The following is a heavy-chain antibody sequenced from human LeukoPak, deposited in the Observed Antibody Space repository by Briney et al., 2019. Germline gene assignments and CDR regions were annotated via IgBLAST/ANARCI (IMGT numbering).Heavy chain of an antibody. CDR2: ISAYNGNT. V-gene: IGHV1-18*01. Sequence: ASVKVSCKASGYTFTSYGISWVRQAPGQGLEWMGWISAYNGNTNYAQKLQGRVTMTTDTSTSTAYMELRSLRSDDTAVYYCARMYYDFWSARGGYFDYWGQGTLVTVSS. J-gene: IGHJ4*02. D-gene: IGHD3-3*01. CDR3: ARMYYDFWSARGGYFDY. CDR1: GYTFTSYG.